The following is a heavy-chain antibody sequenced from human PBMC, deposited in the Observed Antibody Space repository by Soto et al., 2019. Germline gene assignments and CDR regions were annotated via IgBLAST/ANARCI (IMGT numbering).Heavy chain of an antibody. CDR2: IYHSGIT. D-gene: IGHD2-21*02. Sequence: SETLSLTCSVSNLSISSGYYWGWIRQPPGKGLEWIANIYHSGITYYNSSLKSRITISVDTSKNQFSLKMNSVTAADTAVYYCERGSHIVVATDAFDIWGQGTMVT. CDR1: NLSISSGYY. V-gene: IGHV4-38-2*02. CDR3: ERGSHIVVATDAFDI. J-gene: IGHJ3*02.